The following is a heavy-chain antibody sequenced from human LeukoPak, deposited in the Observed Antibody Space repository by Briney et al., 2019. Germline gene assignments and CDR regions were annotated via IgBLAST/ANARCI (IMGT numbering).Heavy chain of an antibody. CDR3: ARATGGFSYLGYFDL. V-gene: IGHV4-4*07. CDR2: IYTSGST. CDR1: GGSVSSHY. Sequence: NPSESLSLTCTVSGGSVSSHYWTWIRQPAGKGLEWIGRIYTSGSTNYNPSLKSRVTMSVDTAKNQFSLKLSSVSAADTAVYYCARATGGFSYLGYFDLWGRGTLVTVSS. J-gene: IGHJ2*01. D-gene: IGHD3-16*01.